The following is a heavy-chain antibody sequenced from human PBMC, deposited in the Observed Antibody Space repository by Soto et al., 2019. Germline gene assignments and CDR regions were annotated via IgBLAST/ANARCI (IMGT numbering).Heavy chain of an antibody. CDR2: ISGSGGST. Sequence: GGSLRLSCAASGFTFSSYAMSWVRQAPGKGLEWVSAISGSGGSTYYADSVKGRFTISRDNSKNTLYLQMNSLRAEDTAVYYCANIRRGYCTNGVCPGAYWGQGTLVTVSS. V-gene: IGHV3-23*01. D-gene: IGHD2-8*01. CDR3: ANIRRGYCTNGVCPGAY. CDR1: GFTFSSYA. J-gene: IGHJ4*02.